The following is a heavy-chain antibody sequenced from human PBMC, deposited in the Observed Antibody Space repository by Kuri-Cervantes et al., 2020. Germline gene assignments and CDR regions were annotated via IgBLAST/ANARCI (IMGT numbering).Heavy chain of an antibody. V-gene: IGHV3-13*01. CDR1: GFTFSSYD. J-gene: IGHJ6*02. CDR2: IGTAGDT. Sequence: GGSLKISCAASGFTFSSYDMHWVRQATGKGLEWVSAIGTAGDTYYPGSVKGRFTISRENAKNSLYLQMNSLRAGDTAVYYCARGRYSSSWYVPYYYGMDVWGQGTTVTVSS. D-gene: IGHD6-13*01. CDR3: ARGRYSSSWYVPYYYGMDV.